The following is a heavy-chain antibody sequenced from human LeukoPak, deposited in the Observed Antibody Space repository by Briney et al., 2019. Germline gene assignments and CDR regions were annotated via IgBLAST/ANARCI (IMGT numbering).Heavy chain of an antibody. D-gene: IGHD6-19*01. CDR3: ARGAIVSYTSGWYVNY. J-gene: IGHJ4*02. CDR1: GYTFTGYF. V-gene: IGHV1-2*02. CDR2: INPNTCGT. Sequence: ASVKLSCKASGYTFTGYFMHWVRQAPGQGLECMRWINPNTCGTNYAQKFQGRVTMTRDTSKSATYMELNRLRFDDTAVYFCARGAIVSYTSGWYVNYWGQGTLVTVSS.